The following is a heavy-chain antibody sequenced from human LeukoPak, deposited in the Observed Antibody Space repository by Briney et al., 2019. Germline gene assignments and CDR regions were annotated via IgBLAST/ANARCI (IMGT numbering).Heavy chain of an antibody. D-gene: IGHD3-16*02. J-gene: IGHJ4*02. Sequence: PSETPSLTCAVYGGSFSGYYWSWIRQPPGKGLEWIGEINHSGSTNYNPSLKSRVTISVDTSKNQFSLKLSSVTAADTAVYYCARGGDYVWGSYRYFDYWGQGTLVTVSS. CDR1: GGSFSGYY. CDR3: ARGGDYVWGSYRYFDY. V-gene: IGHV4-34*01. CDR2: INHSGST.